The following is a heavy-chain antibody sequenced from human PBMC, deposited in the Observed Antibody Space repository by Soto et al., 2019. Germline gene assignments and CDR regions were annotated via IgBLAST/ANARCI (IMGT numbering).Heavy chain of an antibody. CDR2: ISSSSSYI. D-gene: IGHD5-18*01. CDR1: GFTFSSYS. V-gene: IGHV3-21*01. J-gene: IGHJ3*02. CDR3: ARLKWLQPDAFDI. Sequence: PGGSLRLSCAASGFTFSSYSMNWVRQAPGKGLEWVSSISSSSSYIYYADSVKGRFTISRDNAKNSLYLQMNSLRAEDTAVYYCARLKWLQPDAFDIWGQGTMVTVSS.